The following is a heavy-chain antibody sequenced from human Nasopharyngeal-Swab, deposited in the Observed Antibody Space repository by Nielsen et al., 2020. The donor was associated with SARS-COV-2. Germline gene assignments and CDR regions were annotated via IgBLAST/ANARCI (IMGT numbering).Heavy chain of an antibody. D-gene: IGHD3-22*01. CDR3: AKDHYYDSSGFFSNYYYYGMDV. CDR1: GFTFSSYW. CDR2: ISGSGGST. V-gene: IGHV3-23*01. Sequence: GESLKISCAASGFTFSSYWMSWVRQAPGKGLEWVSAISGSGGSTYYADSVKGRFTISRDNSKNTLYLQLNSLRAEDTAVYYCAKDHYYDSSGFFSNYYYYGMDVWGQGTTVTVSS. J-gene: IGHJ6*02.